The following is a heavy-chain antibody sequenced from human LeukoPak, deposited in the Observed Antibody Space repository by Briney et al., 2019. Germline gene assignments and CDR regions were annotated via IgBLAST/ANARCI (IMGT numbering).Heavy chain of an antibody. D-gene: IGHD5-12*01. CDR3: ARVIRYSGYQSPDAFDI. V-gene: IGHV1-18*01. CDR2: IITYNGNT. J-gene: IGHJ3*02. CDR1: GYTFTTYG. Sequence: ASVKVSCKASGYTFTTYGISWVRQAPGQGLEWMGYIITYNGNTNYAQKLQGRVTMTTDTSTSTAYMELRSLRSDDTAVYYCARVIRYSGYQSPDAFDIWGQGTMVTVSS.